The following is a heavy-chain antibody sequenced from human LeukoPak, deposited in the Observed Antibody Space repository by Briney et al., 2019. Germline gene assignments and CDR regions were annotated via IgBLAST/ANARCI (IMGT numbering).Heavy chain of an antibody. CDR1: VFTFSNYE. CDR2: ISGSGRTI. D-gene: IGHD3-22*01. V-gene: IGHV3-48*03. Sequence: GGSLRLSCAACVFTFSNYEMSGVRQAGGKGREGVAYISGSGRTIYYADSVKGGFTISRDNEKNSLYLQMNSLRAEDTAVYYCARGTYYYERWGQGTLVTVSS. CDR3: ARGTYYYER. J-gene: IGHJ4*02.